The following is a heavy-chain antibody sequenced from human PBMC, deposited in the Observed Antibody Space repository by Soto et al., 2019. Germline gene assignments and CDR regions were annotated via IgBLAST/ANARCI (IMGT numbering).Heavy chain of an antibody. V-gene: IGHV1-18*01. CDR3: ARDREPPTGNYYYGMDV. CDR2: ISAYNGNT. Sequence: ASVKVSCKASGYTFTSYGISWVRQAPGQGLEWMGWISAYNGNTNYAPKLQGRVTMTTDTSTSTAYMELRSLRSDDTAVYYCARDREPPTGNYYYGMDVWGQGTTVTVSS. J-gene: IGHJ6*02. CDR1: GYTFTSYG. D-gene: IGHD1-1*01.